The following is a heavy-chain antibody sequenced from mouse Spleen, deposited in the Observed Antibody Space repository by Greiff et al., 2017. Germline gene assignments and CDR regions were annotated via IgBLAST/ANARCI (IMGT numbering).Heavy chain of an antibody. Sequence: DVKLVESGPGLVKPSQSLSLTCSVTGYSITSGYYWKWIRQFPGNKLEWMGYISYDGSNNYNPSLKNRISITRDTSKNQFFLKLNSVTTEDTATYYCARERGLYYGSAYWGQGTLVTVSA. CDR2: ISYDGSN. V-gene: IGHV3-6*01. CDR1: GYSITSGYY. CDR3: ARERGLYYGSAY. D-gene: IGHD2-2*01. J-gene: IGHJ3*01.